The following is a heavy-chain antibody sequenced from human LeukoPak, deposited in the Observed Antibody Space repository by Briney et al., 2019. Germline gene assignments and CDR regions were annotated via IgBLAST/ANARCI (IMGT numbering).Heavy chain of an antibody. D-gene: IGHD4-17*01. J-gene: IGHJ6*02. Sequence: PGGSLRLSCAASGFTFSSYAMHWVRQAPGKGLEWVAVISYDGSNKYYADSVKGRFTISRDNSKNTLYLQMNSLRAEDTAVYYCARGDHGDYPGGMDVWGQGTTVTVSS. CDR2: ISYDGSNK. CDR1: GFTFSSYA. CDR3: ARGDHGDYPGGMDV. V-gene: IGHV3-30-3*01.